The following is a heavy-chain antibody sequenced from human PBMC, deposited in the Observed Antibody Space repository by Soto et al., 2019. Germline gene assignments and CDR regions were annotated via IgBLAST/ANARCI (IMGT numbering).Heavy chain of an antibody. D-gene: IGHD3-22*01. CDR1: GFTFSSYA. J-gene: IGHJ6*02. CDR3: AKDRSYYDSSGYYRSYYYYYGMDV. Sequence: VQLVESGGGLVQPGGSLRLSCAASGFTFSSYAMSWVRQAPGKGLEWVSAISGSGGSTYYADSVKGRFTISRDNSKNTLYLQMNSLRAEDTAVYYCAKDRSYYDSSGYYRSYYYYYGMDVWGQGTTVTVSS. V-gene: IGHV3-23*04. CDR2: ISGSGGST.